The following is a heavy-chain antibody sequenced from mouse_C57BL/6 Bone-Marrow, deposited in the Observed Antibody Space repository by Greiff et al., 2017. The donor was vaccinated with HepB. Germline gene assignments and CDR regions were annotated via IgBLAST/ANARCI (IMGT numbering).Heavy chain of an antibody. CDR1: GFTFSDYG. D-gene: IGHD1-1*01. CDR3: AREVAPYAMDY. Sequence: EVKVVESGGGLVKPGGSLKLSCAASGFTFSDYGMHWVRQAPEKGLEWVAYISSGSSTIYYADTVKGRFTISRDNAKNTLFLQMTSLRSEDTAMYYCAREVAPYAMDYWGQGTSVTVSS. CDR2: ISSGSSTI. V-gene: IGHV5-17*01. J-gene: IGHJ4*01.